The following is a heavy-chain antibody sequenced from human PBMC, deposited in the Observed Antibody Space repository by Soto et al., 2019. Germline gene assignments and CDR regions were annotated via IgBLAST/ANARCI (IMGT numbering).Heavy chain of an antibody. CDR2: IDPSDSYT. CDR1: GYSFTSYW. V-gene: IGHV5-10-1*01. CDR3: ARLPLNYDSSGYYSGGAFDS. Sequence: GESLKISCKGSGYSFTSYWISWVRQMPGKGLEWMGRIDPSDSYTNYSPSFQGHVTISADKSISTAYLQWSSLKASDTAMYYSARLPLNYDSSGYYSGGAFDSWGQETIATV. D-gene: IGHD3-22*01. J-gene: IGHJ3*02.